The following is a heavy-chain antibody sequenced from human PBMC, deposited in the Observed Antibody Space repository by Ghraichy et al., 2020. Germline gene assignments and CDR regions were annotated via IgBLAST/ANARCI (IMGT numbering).Heavy chain of an antibody. CDR3: ARQTVYDFWCGISYYYYGMDV. CDR2: ISYDGSNK. V-gene: IGHV3-30-3*01. Sequence: GGSLRLSCAASGFTFSSYAMHWVRQAPGKGLEWVAVISYDGSNKYYADSVKGRFTISRDNSKNTLYLQMNSLRAEDTAVYYCARQTVYDFWCGISYYYYGMDVWGQGTTVTVSS. D-gene: IGHD3-3*01. J-gene: IGHJ6*02. CDR1: GFTFSSYA.